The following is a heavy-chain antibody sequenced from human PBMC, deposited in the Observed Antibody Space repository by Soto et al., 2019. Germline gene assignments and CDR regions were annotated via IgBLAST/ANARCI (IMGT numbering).Heavy chain of an antibody. CDR1: GFTVSSKY. D-gene: IGHD6-19*01. CDR3: VQTTGWPGFDF. J-gene: IGHJ4*02. CDR2: IYGGGTT. Sequence: EVQLVESGGGVIQPGGSLRLSCAASGFTVSSKYMTWVRQAPGKGLEWVSVIYGGGTTYYADSVKGRFTISRDNSKNTLYLQVNSLRAEDTAVYCCVQTTGWPGFDFWGQGTLVTVSS. V-gene: IGHV3-53*01.